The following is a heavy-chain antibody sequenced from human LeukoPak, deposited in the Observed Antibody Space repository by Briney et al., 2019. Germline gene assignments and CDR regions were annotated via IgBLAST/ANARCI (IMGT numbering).Heavy chain of an antibody. J-gene: IGHJ4*02. D-gene: IGHD6-13*01. CDR3: ATQIGAYSSGWYYFDY. CDR2: INPNSGGT. CDR1: GYTFTGYY. Sequence: GASVTVSCKASGYTFTGYYMHWVRQAPGQGLEWMGWINPNSGGTNYAQKFQGWVTMTRDTSISTAYMELSRLRSDDTAVYYCATQIGAYSSGWYYFDYWGQGTLVTVSS. V-gene: IGHV1-2*04.